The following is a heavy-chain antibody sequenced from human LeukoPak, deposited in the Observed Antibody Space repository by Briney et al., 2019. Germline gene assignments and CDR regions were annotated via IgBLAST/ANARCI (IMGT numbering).Heavy chain of an antibody. J-gene: IGHJ4*02. V-gene: IGHV1-69*10. Sequence: ASVKVSCKASGGTFSSYAISWGRQAPGQGLEWMGGIIPILGIANYAQKFQGKVTITADKSTSTAYMELSSLRSEDTAVYYCARVTDYYGSGSYYGWGQGTLVTVSS. D-gene: IGHD3-10*01. CDR2: IIPILGIA. CDR3: ARVTDYYGSGSYYG. CDR1: GGTFSSYA.